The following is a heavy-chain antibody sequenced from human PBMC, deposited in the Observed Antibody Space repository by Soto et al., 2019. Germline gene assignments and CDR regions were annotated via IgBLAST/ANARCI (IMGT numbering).Heavy chain of an antibody. CDR3: ARGGRSGDY. J-gene: IGHJ4*02. CDR2: IKQDGSEK. V-gene: IGHV3-7*01. D-gene: IGHD2-15*01. Sequence: EVQLVESGGGLVQPGGPLRLSCAAPGFTFGTNWLSWVRQATGKGLEWVANIKQDGSEKYYVDSVKGRFTISRDNAKNSLYLQMNSLRAEDTAVYYCARGGRSGDYWGQGTLVTVSS. CDR1: GFTFGTNW.